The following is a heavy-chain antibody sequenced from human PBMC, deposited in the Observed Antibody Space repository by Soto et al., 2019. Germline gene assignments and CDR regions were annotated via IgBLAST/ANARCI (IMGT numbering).Heavy chain of an antibody. J-gene: IGHJ6*03. CDR3: ARVAAMGPYYYYYMDV. V-gene: IGHV5-51*01. Sequence: PGESLKISCQGSGYRFTSYWIGWVRQMPGKGLEWMGIIYPGDSDTRYSPSFQGQVTISADKSISTAYLQWSSLKASDTAMYYCARVAAMGPYYYYYMDVWGKGTTVTVSS. CDR1: GYRFTSYW. D-gene: IGHD2-21*02. CDR2: IYPGDSDT.